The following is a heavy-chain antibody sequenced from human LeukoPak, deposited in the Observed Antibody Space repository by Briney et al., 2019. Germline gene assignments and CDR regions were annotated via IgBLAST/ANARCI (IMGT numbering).Heavy chain of an antibody. V-gene: IGHV3-30*02. CDR3: AKDFLGFLEWLPPDY. CDR1: GFTFSSYG. J-gene: IGHJ4*02. CDR2: IRYDGSNK. Sequence: GGSLRLSCAASGFTFSSYGMHWVRQAPGKGLEWVAFIRYDGSNKYYADSVKGRFTISRDNSKNTLYLQTNSLRAEDTAVYYCAKDFLGFLEWLPPDYWGQGTLVTVSS. D-gene: IGHD3-3*02.